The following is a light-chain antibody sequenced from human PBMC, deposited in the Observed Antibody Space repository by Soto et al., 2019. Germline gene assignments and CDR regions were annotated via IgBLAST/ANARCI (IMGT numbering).Light chain of an antibody. CDR2: GAS. Sequence: DIQMTQSPSSLSASVGDRVTITCRASQRISGYLNWYQQKPGKAPKVLISGASTLHNGVPSRFSGRGSGTDFTLTISSLHPEDVATYYCQQSLSTLLTFGGGTKVEIK. CDR1: QRISGY. J-gene: IGKJ4*01. V-gene: IGKV1-39*01. CDR3: QQSLSTLLT.